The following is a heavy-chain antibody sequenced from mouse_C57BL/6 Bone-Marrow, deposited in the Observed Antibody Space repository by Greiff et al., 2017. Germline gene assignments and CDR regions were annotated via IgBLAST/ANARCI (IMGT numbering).Heavy chain of an antibody. J-gene: IGHJ4*01. CDR2: IDPSDSYT. V-gene: IGHV1-50*01. CDR1: GYTFTSYW. Sequence: QVQLQQPGADLVKPGASVKLSCKASGYTFTSYWMPWVKQKPGQGLEWIGEIDPSDSYTNYNQKFKGKVTLTVDTSSSTAYMQLSSLTSEDTAVYYCARGDGSGAMDYWGQGTSVTVSS. CDR3: ARGDGSGAMDY. D-gene: IGHD1-1*01.